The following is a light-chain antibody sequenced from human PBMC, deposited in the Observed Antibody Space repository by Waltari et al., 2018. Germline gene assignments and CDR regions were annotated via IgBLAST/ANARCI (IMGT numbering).Light chain of an antibody. CDR2: ANI. Sequence: QSVLTQPPSVSGAPGPGVTIACPGSSSHFGAGHDLHWYQQLPGTAPKLLIYANINRPSGVPGRFAGSKSGTSASLAITGLQAEDEADYYCQSYDSSLRCWVFGGGTKLTVL. V-gene: IGLV1-40*01. CDR1: SSHFGAGHD. CDR3: QSYDSSLRCWV. J-gene: IGLJ3*02.